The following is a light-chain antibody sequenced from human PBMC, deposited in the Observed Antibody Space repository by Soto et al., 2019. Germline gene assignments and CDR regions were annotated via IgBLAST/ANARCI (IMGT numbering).Light chain of an antibody. CDR1: SGRSSYT. Sequence: QLVLTQSPSASATLGASVKLTCTLSSGRSSYTIAWHQQQPEKGPRYLMTLNNDGSHIRGDGIPDRFSGSSSGVERYLTIARLQSEDEADYYCQTWGTGVVFGGGTKLTVL. CDR2: LNNDGSH. CDR3: QTWGTGVV. V-gene: IGLV4-69*01. J-gene: IGLJ2*01.